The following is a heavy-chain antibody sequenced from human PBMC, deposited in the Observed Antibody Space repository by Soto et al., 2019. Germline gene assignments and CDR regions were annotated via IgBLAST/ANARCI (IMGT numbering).Heavy chain of an antibody. Sequence: EVQLVESGGGLVQPGGSLILSCAASGFNISSSWMNWVRQAPGKGLEWVASMRSDGTEKWYVDPVKGRFTISRDSAKSSLYLQMSSLRADDTAVYFCARDRAYWSFDYWGQGTLVTVSS. J-gene: IGHJ4*02. CDR1: GFNISSSW. CDR2: MRSDGTEK. D-gene: IGHD2-21*01. CDR3: ARDRAYWSFDY. V-gene: IGHV3-7*05.